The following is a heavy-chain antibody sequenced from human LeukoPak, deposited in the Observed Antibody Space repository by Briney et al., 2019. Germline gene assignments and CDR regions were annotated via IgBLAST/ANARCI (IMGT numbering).Heavy chain of an antibody. D-gene: IGHD3-16*01. CDR2: ISYDGSNK. V-gene: IGHV3-30*18. Sequence: GRSLRLSCAASGFTLSSYGMHWVRQAPGKGLEWVAVISYDGSNKYYADSVKGRFTISRDNSKNTLYLQMNSLRAEDTAVYYCAKEEGGLISYFDPWGQGTLVTVSS. J-gene: IGHJ5*02. CDR3: AKEEGGLISYFDP. CDR1: GFTLSSYG.